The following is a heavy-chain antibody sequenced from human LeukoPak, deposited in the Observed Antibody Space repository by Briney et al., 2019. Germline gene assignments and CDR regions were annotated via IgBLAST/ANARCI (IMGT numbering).Heavy chain of an antibody. D-gene: IGHD6-19*01. CDR3: ARGVGDRSGDY. Sequence: SQTLSLTCTVSGGSISSGDYYWTWIRQPPGKGLEWIGEIIRSGRINYNPSLKSRVTISVDTSKNQVSLKLSSVTAADTAVYYCARGVGDRSGDYWGQGAPVTVSS. J-gene: IGHJ4*02. CDR1: GGSISSGDYY. CDR2: IIRSGRI. V-gene: IGHV4-30-4*08.